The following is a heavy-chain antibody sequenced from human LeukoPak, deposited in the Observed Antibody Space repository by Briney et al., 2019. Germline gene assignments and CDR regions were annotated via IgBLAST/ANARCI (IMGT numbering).Heavy chain of an antibody. Sequence: GGSLRLSCAASGFTFSSYSMNWVRQAPGKGLEWVSSISGSSSYIYYADSVKGRFTISRDNAKNSLYLQMNSLRAEDTAVYYCASGYCSSTSCSGWGQGTLVTVSS. CDR3: ASGYCSSTSCSG. J-gene: IGHJ4*02. CDR2: ISGSSSYI. V-gene: IGHV3-21*01. CDR1: GFTFSSYS. D-gene: IGHD2-2*03.